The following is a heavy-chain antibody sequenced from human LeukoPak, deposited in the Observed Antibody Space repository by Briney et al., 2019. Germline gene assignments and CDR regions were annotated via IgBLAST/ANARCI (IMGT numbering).Heavy chain of an antibody. D-gene: IGHD6-13*01. CDR1: GGTFSSYA. Sequence: SVKVSCKASGGTFSSYAISWVRQAPGQGLEWMGRIIPILGIANYAQKFQGRVTITADKSTSTAYMELSSLRSEDTAVYYCARERQQLVPYYYYYYGMDVWGQGTTVTVSS. CDR2: IIPILGIA. CDR3: ARERQQLVPYYYYYYGMDV. V-gene: IGHV1-69*04. J-gene: IGHJ6*02.